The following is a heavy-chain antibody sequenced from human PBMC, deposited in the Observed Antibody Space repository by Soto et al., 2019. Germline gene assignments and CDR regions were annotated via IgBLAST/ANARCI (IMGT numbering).Heavy chain of an antibody. CDR1: GYTFTNYD. V-gene: IGHV1-8*01. J-gene: IGHJ4*02. CDR2: MNPNSPNT. CDR3: VRGGEYYNLLTGYDY. D-gene: IGHD3-9*01. Sequence: ASVKVSCKTSGYTFTNYDVNWVRQAPGQGLEWMGWMNPNSPNTDYAQKFQGRITMTRNTSISTAYMDLRSLRSEDTAVYYCVRGGEYYNLLTGYDYWGQGTPVTVSS.